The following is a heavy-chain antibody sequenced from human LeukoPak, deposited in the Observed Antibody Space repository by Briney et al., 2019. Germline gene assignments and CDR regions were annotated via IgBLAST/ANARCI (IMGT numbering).Heavy chain of an antibody. CDR2: IYYSGST. V-gene: IGHV4-31*03. J-gene: IGHJ4*02. CDR3: ATEYYYDSSGYEEYY. Sequence: SETLSLTCTVSGGSISSGGYYWSWIRQHPGKGLEWIGYIYYSGSTYYNPSLKSRVTISVDTSKNQFSLKLSSVTAADTAVYYCATEYYYDSSGYEEYYWGQGTLVTVSS. CDR1: GGSISSGGYY. D-gene: IGHD3-22*01.